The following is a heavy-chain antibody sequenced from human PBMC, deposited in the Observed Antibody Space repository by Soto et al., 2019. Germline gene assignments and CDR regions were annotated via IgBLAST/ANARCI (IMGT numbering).Heavy chain of an antibody. J-gene: IGHJ6*02. Sequence: EESLRISCKGSGYSFTSYWISWVRQMPGKGLEWMGRIDPSDAYTNYSPSFQGHVTISADKSISTAYLQWSSLKASDTAMYYCARLGNWIPPPGYYGMDVSGPATTLT. CDR2: IDPSDAYT. D-gene: IGHD1-20*01. CDR1: GYSFTSYW. CDR3: ARLGNWIPPPGYYGMDV. V-gene: IGHV5-10-1*01.